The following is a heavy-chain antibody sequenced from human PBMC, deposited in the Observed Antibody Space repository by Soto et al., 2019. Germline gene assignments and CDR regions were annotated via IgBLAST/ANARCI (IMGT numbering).Heavy chain of an antibody. Sequence: GESLKVSWKSTGYSSTSYWSSWVRQMPGKGLEWMGRIDPSDSYTNYSPSFQGHVTISADKSISTAYLQWSSLKASDTAMYYCARFSCGCIRAIVHCGPGTLFTVS. J-gene: IGHJ4*01. CDR2: IDPSDSYT. D-gene: IGHD6-19*01. CDR3: ARFSCGCIRAIVH. CDR1: GYSSTSYW. V-gene: IGHV5-10-1*01.